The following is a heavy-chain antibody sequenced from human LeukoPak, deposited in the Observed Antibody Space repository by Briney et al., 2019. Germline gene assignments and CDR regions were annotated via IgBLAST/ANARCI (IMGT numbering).Heavy chain of an antibody. J-gene: IGHJ6*02. V-gene: IGHV3-49*03. CDR2: IRSKAYGGTT. CDR1: GFTFGDYA. D-gene: IGHD6-19*01. Sequence: GGSLRLSYTASGFTFGDYAMSWFRQAPGKGQEWVGFIRSKAYGGTTEYAASVKGRFTISRDDSKSIAYLQMNSLKTEDTAVYYCTRDQNDSSGWYSHYYYYGMDVWGQGTTVTVSS. CDR3: TRDQNDSSGWYSHYYYYGMDV.